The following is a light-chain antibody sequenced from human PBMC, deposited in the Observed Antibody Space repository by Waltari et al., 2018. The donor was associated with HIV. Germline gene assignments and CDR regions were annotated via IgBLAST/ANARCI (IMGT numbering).Light chain of an antibody. V-gene: IGLV2-14*03. CDR1: SSAIGGYDH. Sequence: QSALTQPASVSGSPGPSITISCTGTSSAIGGYDHVCWYQQHPGRAPKLKIYDVSNRPSGVSDRFSGSKSGNTASLTISGLQTEDEADYYCSSFTSGTTWVFGGGTKVTVL. J-gene: IGLJ3*02. CDR3: SSFTSGTTWV. CDR2: DVS.